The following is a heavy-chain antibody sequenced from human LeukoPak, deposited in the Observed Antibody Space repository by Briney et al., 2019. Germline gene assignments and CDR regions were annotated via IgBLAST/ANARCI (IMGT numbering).Heavy chain of an antibody. J-gene: IGHJ3*02. CDR3: ARGPKYYYDSRDAFDI. Sequence: SETLSLTCAVYGGSFSGYYWSWIRQPPGKGLEWIGEINHSGSTNYNPSLKSRVTISVDTSKNQSSLKLSSVTAADTAVYYCARGPKYYYDSRDAFDIWGQGTMVTVSS. D-gene: IGHD3-22*01. CDR1: GGSFSGYY. V-gene: IGHV4-34*01. CDR2: INHSGST.